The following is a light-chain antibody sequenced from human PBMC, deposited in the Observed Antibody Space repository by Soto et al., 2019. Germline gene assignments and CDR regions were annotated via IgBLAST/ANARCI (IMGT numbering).Light chain of an antibody. V-gene: IGLV3-21*04. CDR2: YDN. Sequence: SYELTQPPSVSVAPGKTARITCGGDTIGSKSVHWYQQKPGQAPVLVMYYDNGRPSGLPERVSGSNSGSTATLTISRVEAGDEADYYCQVWDSNSEHVVFGGGTKLTVL. J-gene: IGLJ2*01. CDR3: QVWDSNSEHVV. CDR1: TIGSKS.